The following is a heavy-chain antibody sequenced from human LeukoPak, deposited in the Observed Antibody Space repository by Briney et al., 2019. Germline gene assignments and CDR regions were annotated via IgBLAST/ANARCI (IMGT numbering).Heavy chain of an antibody. V-gene: IGHV3-48*03. D-gene: IGHD2-21*02. Sequence: GGSLRLSCAASGFTPSRYEMNCVPRAPGRGLERGSYISSSGSTIYYTDSAKGRFTISRDNAKNSLYLQMNSLRAEDTAVYYCARDGDAYCGGDCNPAQKKGFDYWGQGTLVTVSS. CDR3: ARDGDAYCGGDCNPAQKKGFDY. J-gene: IGHJ4*02. CDR1: GFTPSRYE. CDR2: ISSSGSTI.